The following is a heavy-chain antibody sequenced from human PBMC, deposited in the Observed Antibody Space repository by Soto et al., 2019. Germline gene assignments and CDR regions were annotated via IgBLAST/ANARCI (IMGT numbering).Heavy chain of an antibody. D-gene: IGHD3-22*01. CDR1: GYTFTSYG. CDR2: ISAYNGNT. V-gene: IGHV1-18*04. Sequence: GASVKVSCKASGYTFTSYGISWARQAPGQGLEWMGWISAYNGNTNYAQKLQGRVTMTTDTSTSTAYMELRSLRSDDTAVYYCAREIPYYYDSSGYYYVAGFDYWGQGTLVTVSS. CDR3: AREIPYYYDSSGYYYVAGFDY. J-gene: IGHJ4*02.